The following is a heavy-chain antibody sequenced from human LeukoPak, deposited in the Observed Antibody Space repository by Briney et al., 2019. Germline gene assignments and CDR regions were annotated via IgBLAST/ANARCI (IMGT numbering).Heavy chain of an antibody. CDR1: GYTFTGYY. Sequence: ASVKVSCKASGYTFTGYYIHWVRQAPGQGLEWMGWINPNSGDTNYAPKFQGRVTMTRDTSTSTVYMELSSLRSEDTAMYYCANYYASSGYFRWGQGTLVTVSS. CDR2: INPNSGDT. V-gene: IGHV1-2*02. D-gene: IGHD3-22*01. J-gene: IGHJ4*02. CDR3: ANYYASSGYFR.